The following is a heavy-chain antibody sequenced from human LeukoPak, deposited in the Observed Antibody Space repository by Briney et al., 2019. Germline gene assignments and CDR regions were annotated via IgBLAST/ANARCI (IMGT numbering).Heavy chain of an antibody. J-gene: IGHJ4*02. CDR1: GFTVSSNY. D-gene: IGHD6-19*01. CDR3: ARDGSYTSGSYYLDS. V-gene: IGHV3-53*01. CDR2: IYSGGST. Sequence: GGSLRLSCAASGFTVSSNYMNWVRQAPGKGLEWVSVIYSGGSTYYADSVKGRFTISRDNSKNTLYLQMNRLRAEDTAVYYCARDGSYTSGSYYLDSWGQGTLVTVSS.